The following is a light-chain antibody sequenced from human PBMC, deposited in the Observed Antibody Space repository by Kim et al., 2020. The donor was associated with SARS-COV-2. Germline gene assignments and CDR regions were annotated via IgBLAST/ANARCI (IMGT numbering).Light chain of an antibody. CDR1: SGTIDTHY. CDR2: EDD. CDR3: QSYDHNNII. Sequence: NFMLTQPHSVSESPGKTVTISCTRSSGTIDTHYVQWYQQRPGSAPITVIYEDDRRPSGVPDRISGSIDTSSNSASLSISGLQPEDEADYYCQSYDHNNIILGGGTQLTVL. V-gene: IGLV6-57*04. J-gene: IGLJ2*01.